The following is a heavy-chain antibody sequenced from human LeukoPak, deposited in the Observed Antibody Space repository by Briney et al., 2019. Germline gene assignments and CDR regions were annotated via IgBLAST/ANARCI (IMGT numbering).Heavy chain of an antibody. CDR3: ARAAYYYDSSAETAFDY. V-gene: IGHV4-39*07. J-gene: IGHJ4*02. D-gene: IGHD3-22*01. CDR1: GGSISSSSYY. Sequence: PSETLSLTCTVSGGSISSSSYYWGWIRQPPGKGLEWIGSIYYSGSTYYNPSLKSRVTISVDTSKNQFSLKLSSVTAADTAVYYCARAAYYYDSSAETAFDYWGQGTLVTVSS. CDR2: IYYSGST.